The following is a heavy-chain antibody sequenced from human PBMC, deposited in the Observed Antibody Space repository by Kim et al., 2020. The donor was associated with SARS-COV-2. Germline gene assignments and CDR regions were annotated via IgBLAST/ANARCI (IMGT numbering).Heavy chain of an antibody. CDR2: INPSGGST. Sequence: ASVKVSCKASGYTFTSYYMHWVRQAPGQGLEWMGIINPSGGSTSYAQKFKGRVTMTRDTSTSTVYMELSSLRSEDTAVYYCARAARGITIFGVVMLNYYGMDVWGQGTTVTVSS. CDR3: ARAARGITIFGVVMLNYYGMDV. J-gene: IGHJ6*02. D-gene: IGHD3-3*01. CDR1: GYTFTSYY. V-gene: IGHV1-46*01.